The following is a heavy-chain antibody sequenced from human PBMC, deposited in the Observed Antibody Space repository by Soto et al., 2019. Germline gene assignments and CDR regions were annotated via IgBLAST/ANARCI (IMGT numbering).Heavy chain of an antibody. CDR1: GGSISSGGYY. CDR3: ARVYYDFWSGYFAGFDP. D-gene: IGHD3-3*01. J-gene: IGHJ5*02. Sequence: QVQLQESGPGLVKPSQTLSLTCTVSGGSISSGGYYWSWIRQHPGKGLEWIGYIYYSGGTYYNPFLKSRATISVDTSKNQFSLKLSSVTAADTAVYYCARVYYDFWSGYFAGFDPWGQGTLVTVSS. CDR2: IYYSGGT. V-gene: IGHV4-31*03.